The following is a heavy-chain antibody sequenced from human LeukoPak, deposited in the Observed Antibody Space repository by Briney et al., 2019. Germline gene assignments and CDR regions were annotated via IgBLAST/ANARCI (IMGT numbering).Heavy chain of an antibody. CDR3: ASHVSVVTGPVPY. J-gene: IGHJ4*02. V-gene: IGHV3-21*01. CDR2: ISSSSSYI. CDR1: GFTFSSYS. D-gene: IGHD2-21*02. Sequence: GGSLRLSCAASGFTFSSYSMNWVRQAPGKGLEWVSSISSSSSYIYYADSVKGRFTISRDNAKISLYLQMNSLRAEDTAVYYCASHVSVVTGPVPYWGQGTLVTVSS.